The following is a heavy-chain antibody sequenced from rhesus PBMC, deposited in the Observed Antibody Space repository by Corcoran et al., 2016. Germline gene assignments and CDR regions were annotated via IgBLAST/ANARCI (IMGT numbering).Heavy chain of an antibody. CDR2: ITSTAKNL. CDR3: TREGEAGYFAS. CDR1: GFIFGVYV. J-gene: IGHJ4*01. V-gene: IGHV3-183*02. Sequence: ELQLVESGGGLVQPGGSLRLSCAASGFIFGVYVLPWVRPAPGRGLEWVSGITSTAKNLYYADPVKGRFNVSRDNAKNSLSLQMSSLRPEDTAVYYGTREGEAGYFASWGQGVLVTVSS. D-gene: IGHD6-31*01.